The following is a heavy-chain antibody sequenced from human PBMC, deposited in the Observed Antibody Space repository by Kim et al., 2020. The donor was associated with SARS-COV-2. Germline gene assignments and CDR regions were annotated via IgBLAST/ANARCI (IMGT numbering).Heavy chain of an antibody. Sequence: YYNPSLKSRVTISVDTSKNQFSLKLSAVTAADTAVYYCARYYDYGDYLDYWGQGTLVTVSS. D-gene: IGHD4-17*01. V-gene: IGHV4-39*07. CDR3: ARYYDYGDYLDY. J-gene: IGHJ4*02.